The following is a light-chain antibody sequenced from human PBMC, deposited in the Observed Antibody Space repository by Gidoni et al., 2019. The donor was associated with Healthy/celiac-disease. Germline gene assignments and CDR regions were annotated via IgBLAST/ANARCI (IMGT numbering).Light chain of an antibody. CDR1: QSVSSSY. V-gene: IGKV3-20*01. CDR2: GAS. CDR3: QQYGSSPRT. Sequence: EIVLTQSPGTLSLSPGESATLPCRASQSVSSSYLAWYQQKPGQAPRLLTYGASSRATGIPDRFSGSGSGTDFTLTISRLEPEDFAVYYCQQYGSSPRTFGQGTKVEIK. J-gene: IGKJ1*01.